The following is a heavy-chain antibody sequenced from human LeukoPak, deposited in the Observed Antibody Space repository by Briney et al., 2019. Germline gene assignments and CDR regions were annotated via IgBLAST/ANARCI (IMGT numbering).Heavy chain of an antibody. V-gene: IGHV4-34*01. CDR1: GGSFSGYY. CDR2: INHSGST. Sequence: SETLSLTCAVYGGSFSGYYWNWIRQPPGKGLEWIGEINHSGSTHYNPSFKSRVTISVDTTKNQFSLRLSSVTAADTALYYCARGPDSGSYFAWFDPWGQGTLVTVSS. CDR3: ARGPDSGSYFAWFDP. J-gene: IGHJ5*02. D-gene: IGHD3-10*01.